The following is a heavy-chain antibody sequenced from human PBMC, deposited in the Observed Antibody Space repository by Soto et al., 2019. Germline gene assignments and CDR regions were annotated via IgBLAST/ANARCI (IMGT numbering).Heavy chain of an antibody. V-gene: IGHV4-39*01. J-gene: IGHJ3*02. CDR1: GASISSMSYY. CDR2: IYYSGST. CDR3: ARHGVGVPASEAFDI. D-gene: IGHD2-21*02. Sequence: QVQLQESGPGLVKPSETLFLTCTVSGASISSMSYYWGWIRQPPGKGLEWIGSIYYSGSTYYNPSLKSRVTTPVDASKPQFSLKLSSVTAADTAVYYCARHGVGVPASEAFDIWGQGTMVTVSP.